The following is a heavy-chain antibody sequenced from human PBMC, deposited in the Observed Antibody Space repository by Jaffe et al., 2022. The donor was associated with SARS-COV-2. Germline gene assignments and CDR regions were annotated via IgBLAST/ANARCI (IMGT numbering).Heavy chain of an antibody. Sequence: EVQLLESGGGLVQPGGSLRLSCAASGFTFSSYAMSWVRQAPGKGLEWVSAISGSGGSTYYADSVKGRFTISRDNSKNTLYLQMNSLRAEDTAVYYCANQECSSCPIGVVVDYWGQGTLVTVSS. J-gene: IGHJ4*02. CDR2: ISGSGGST. D-gene: IGHD6-13*01. V-gene: IGHV3-23*01. CDR1: GFTFSSYA. CDR3: ANQECSSCPIGVVVDY.